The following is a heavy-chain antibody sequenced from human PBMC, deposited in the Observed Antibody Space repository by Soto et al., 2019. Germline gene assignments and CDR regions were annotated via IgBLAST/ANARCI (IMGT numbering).Heavy chain of an antibody. CDR3: ARDPSTSRFDY. J-gene: IGHJ4*02. Sequence: ASVKVSCTASGYTFTSHGVSWLRQTPGQGLEWLGWISTYSGIRNYARKFQDRVTMGSDTSTSTVYMELRSLTSNDTAMYYCARDPSTSRFDYWGQGTLVTVSS. V-gene: IGHV1-18*01. CDR1: GYTFTSHG. CDR2: ISTYSGIR. D-gene: IGHD2-2*01.